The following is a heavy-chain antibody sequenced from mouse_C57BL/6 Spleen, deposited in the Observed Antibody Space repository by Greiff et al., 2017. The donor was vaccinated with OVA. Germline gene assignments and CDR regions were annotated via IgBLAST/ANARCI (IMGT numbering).Heavy chain of an antibody. V-gene: IGHV1-15*01. CDR3: TRWTTIGGYFDY. Sequence: QVQLQHSGAELVRPGASVTLSCKASGYTFTDYEMHWVKQTPVHGLEWIGAIDPETGGTAYNQKFKGKAILTADKSSSTAYMELRSLTSEDSAVYYCTRWTTIGGYFDYWGQGTTLTVSS. J-gene: IGHJ2*01. CDR2: IDPETGGT. D-gene: IGHD2-14*01. CDR1: GYTFTDYE.